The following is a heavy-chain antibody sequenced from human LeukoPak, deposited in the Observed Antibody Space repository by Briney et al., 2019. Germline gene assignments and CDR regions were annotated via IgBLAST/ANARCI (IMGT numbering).Heavy chain of an antibody. V-gene: IGHV4-34*01. Sequence: SETLSLTCAVYGGSFSGYYWSWIRQPPGKGLEWIGEINHSGSTNYNPSLKSRVTISVDTSKNQFSLKLSSVTAADTAVYYCARGSYVWRSYRYTPFDYWGQGTLVTVSS. J-gene: IGHJ4*02. CDR3: ARGSYVWRSYRYTPFDY. CDR2: INHSGST. CDR1: GGSFSGYY. D-gene: IGHD3-16*02.